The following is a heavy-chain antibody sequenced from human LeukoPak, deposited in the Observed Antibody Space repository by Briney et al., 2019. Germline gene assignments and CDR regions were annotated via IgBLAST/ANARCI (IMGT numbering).Heavy chain of an antibody. CDR3: ARADSSGYLRDY. Sequence: SETLSLTCTVSGGSISSSSYYWSWIRQPPGKGLEWIGEINHSGSTNYNPSLKSRVTISVDTSKNQFSLKLSSVTAADTAVYYCARADSSGYLRDYWGQGTLVTVSS. V-gene: IGHV4-39*07. J-gene: IGHJ4*02. D-gene: IGHD3-22*01. CDR1: GGSISSSSYY. CDR2: INHSGST.